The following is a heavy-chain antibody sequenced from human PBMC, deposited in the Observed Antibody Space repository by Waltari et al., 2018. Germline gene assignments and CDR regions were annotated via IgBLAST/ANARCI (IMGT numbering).Heavy chain of an antibody. D-gene: IGHD3-16*01. J-gene: IGHJ4*02. CDR3: AKGQGGRRWYFDY. V-gene: IGHV3-23*01. CDR2: ISPNSIST. CDR1: GLSFSTYG. Sequence: EVQLLESGGGLVQPGGSLRLSCTASGLSFSTYGMTWVRQAPGKGLDGVSSISPNSISTYYADAVKGRFTISRDNSKSTVILQLSSLRVEDTAIYYCAKGQGGRRWYFDYWGQGSQVTVSS.